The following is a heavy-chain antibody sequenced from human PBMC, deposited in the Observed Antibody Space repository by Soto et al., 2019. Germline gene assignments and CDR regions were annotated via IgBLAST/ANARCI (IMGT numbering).Heavy chain of an antibody. D-gene: IGHD3-9*01. V-gene: IGHV4-31*03. J-gene: IGHJ6*02. CDR1: GGSISSGGYY. Sequence: PSETLSLTCTVSGGSISSGGYYWSWIRQHPGKGLEWIGYIYYSGSTYYNPSLKSRVTISVDTSKNQFSLKLSSVTAADTAVYYCARDHPLTRYYYYGMDVWGQGTTVTVSS. CDR2: IYYSGST. CDR3: ARDHPLTRYYYYGMDV.